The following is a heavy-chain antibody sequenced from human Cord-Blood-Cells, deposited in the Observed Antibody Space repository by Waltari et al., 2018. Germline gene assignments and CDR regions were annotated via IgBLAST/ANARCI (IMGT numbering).Heavy chain of an antibody. J-gene: IGHJ4*02. D-gene: IGHD3-16*02. Sequence: QVQLQQWGAGLLKPSETLSLTCAVYGGSFSGYYWSWIRQPPGKGLEWIGEINHSGSTNYNPALKSRGTISVDTSKNQFSLKLSSVTAADTAVYYCARGNDYIWGSYRWYFDYWGQGTLVTVSS. CDR1: GGSFSGYY. CDR2: INHSGST. V-gene: IGHV4-34*01. CDR3: ARGNDYIWGSYRWYFDY.